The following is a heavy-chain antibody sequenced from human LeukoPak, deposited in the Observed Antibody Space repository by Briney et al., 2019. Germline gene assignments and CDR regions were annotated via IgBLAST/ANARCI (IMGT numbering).Heavy chain of an antibody. CDR2: INHSGST. J-gene: IGHJ4*02. V-gene: IGHV4-34*01. D-gene: IGHD3-10*01. CDR3: ARQGPGNYYGSGSPLGY. Sequence: SETLSLTCAVYGGSFSGYYWSWIRQPPGKGLEWIGEINHSGSTNYNPSLKSRVTISVDTSKNQFSLKLSSVTAADTAVYYCARQGPGNYYGSGSPLGYWGQGTLVTVSS. CDR1: GGSFSGYY.